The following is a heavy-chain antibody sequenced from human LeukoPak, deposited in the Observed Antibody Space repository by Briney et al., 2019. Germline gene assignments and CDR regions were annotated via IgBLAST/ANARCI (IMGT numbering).Heavy chain of an antibody. CDR1: GFTFSNSG. J-gene: IGHJ4*02. CDR2: IRYDGGYK. D-gene: IGHD1-26*01. CDR3: AKDRGWELLFFDY. V-gene: IGHV3-30*02. Sequence: TGGSLRLSCAASGFTFSNSGMHWVRQAPGKGLEWVAFIRYDGGYKYYADSVKGRFTISRDNSKNTLYLQMNSLRAEDTAVYYCAKDRGWELLFFDYWGQGTLVTVSS.